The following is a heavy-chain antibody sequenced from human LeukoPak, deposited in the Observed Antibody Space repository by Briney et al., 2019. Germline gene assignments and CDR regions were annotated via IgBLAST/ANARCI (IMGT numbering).Heavy chain of an antibody. Sequence: SETLSLTCAVYGGSFSGYYWSWIRQPPGKGLEWIGEINHSGSTNYNPSLKSRVTISVDTSKNQFSLKLSSVAAADTAVYYCARVLEGSSGQHWYFDLWGRGTLVTVSS. D-gene: IGHD6-19*01. CDR1: GGSFSGYY. V-gene: IGHV4-34*01. CDR2: INHSGST. CDR3: ARVLEGSSGQHWYFDL. J-gene: IGHJ2*01.